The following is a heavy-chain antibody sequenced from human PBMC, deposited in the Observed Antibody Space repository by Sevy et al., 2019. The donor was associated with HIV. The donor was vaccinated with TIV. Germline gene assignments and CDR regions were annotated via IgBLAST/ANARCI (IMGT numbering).Heavy chain of an antibody. D-gene: IGHD2-15*01. CDR3: AKAHADCSGGTCYTAHYYYDMDV. V-gene: IGHV3-30*18. J-gene: IGHJ6*02. CDR2: ISYAGDNK. Sequence: GGSLRLSCAASGFAFSDYAMHWVRQAPGKGLEWVAAISYAGDNKYFADSVKGRFTVSKDNSKNTLYRKMNSLRAEGTAVYYCAKAHADCSGGTCYTAHYYYDMDVWGRGATVTVSS. CDR1: GFAFSDYA.